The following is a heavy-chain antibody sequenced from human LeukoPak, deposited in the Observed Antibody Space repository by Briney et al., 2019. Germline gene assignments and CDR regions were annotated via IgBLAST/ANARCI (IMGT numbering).Heavy chain of an antibody. J-gene: IGHJ6*02. CDR3: ARDPNLQWLARSLYYYYYGMDV. Sequence: GGSLRLSCAASGFVFSTYGMHWVRQAPGKGLEWVAVIWDDGSNQYYVDSVRGRFTISRDNSKNTLYLQMNSLRAEDTAVYYCARDPNLQWLARSLYYYYYGMDVWGQGTAVTVSS. CDR1: GFVFSTYG. V-gene: IGHV3-33*01. CDR2: IWDDGSNQ. D-gene: IGHD6-19*01.